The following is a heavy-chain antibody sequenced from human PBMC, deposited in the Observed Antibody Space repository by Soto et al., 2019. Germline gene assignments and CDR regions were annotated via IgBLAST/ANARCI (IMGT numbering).Heavy chain of an antibody. CDR3: ARHNYGSGSTYFDY. J-gene: IGHJ4*02. V-gene: IGHV4-59*08. CDR2: IYYSVST. D-gene: IGHD3-10*01. CDR1: GGSISSYY. Sequence: SETLSVTCTVSGGSISSYYWSWIRQPPGKGLEWIGYIYYSVSTNYNPSLKSRVTISVDTSKNQFSLKLNSMTAADTAVYYCARHNYGSGSTYFDYWGQGTLVTVSS.